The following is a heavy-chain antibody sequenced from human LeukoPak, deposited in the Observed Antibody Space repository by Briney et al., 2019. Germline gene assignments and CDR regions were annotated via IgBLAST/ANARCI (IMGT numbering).Heavy chain of an antibody. Sequence: GGSLRLSCAVSGFTFSSYAMSWVRQAPGKGLEWASGISGSGDSTYYADSVEGRFTISRDNSKSTLYLQMNSLRAEDTAVYYGAKGFSIIQVAPTTPHWGQGTLVTVSS. V-gene: IGHV3-23*01. J-gene: IGHJ4*02. D-gene: IGHD1-1*01. CDR3: AKGFSIIQVAPTTPH. CDR2: ISGSGDST. CDR1: GFTFSSYA.